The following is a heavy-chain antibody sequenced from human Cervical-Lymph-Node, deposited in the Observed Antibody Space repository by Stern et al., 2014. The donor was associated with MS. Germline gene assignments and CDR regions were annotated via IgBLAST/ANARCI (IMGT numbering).Heavy chain of an antibody. J-gene: IGHJ4*02. D-gene: IGHD1-14*01. CDR2: ISWNSGSI. V-gene: IGHV3-9*01. CDR1: GFTFDDYA. CDR3: ARDITGSSAYFAY. Sequence: EVQLLESGGDLVQPGRSLRLSCAASGFTFDDYAMHWVRQAPGQGLERVAGISWNSGSIGYADSVKGRFTTSRDNDSSNLSLHMNSLRPEGTALYYCARDITGSSAYFAYWGQGTLVTVSS.